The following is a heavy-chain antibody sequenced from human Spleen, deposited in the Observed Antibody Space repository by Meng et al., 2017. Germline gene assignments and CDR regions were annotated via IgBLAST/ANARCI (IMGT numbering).Heavy chain of an antibody. CDR2: INHSGST. D-gene: IGHD3-22*01. V-gene: IGHV4-34*01. CDR1: GGSFSGYY. CDR3: ARGRYDTRGYSSFFFDY. J-gene: IGHJ4*02. Sequence: SQTLSLTCAVYGGSFSGYYWSWIRQPPGKGLEWIGEINHSGSTNYNPSLKSRVTISVDTSKNQFSLMLSSVTAADTAVYYCARGRYDTRGYSSFFFDYWGPGTLVTVSS.